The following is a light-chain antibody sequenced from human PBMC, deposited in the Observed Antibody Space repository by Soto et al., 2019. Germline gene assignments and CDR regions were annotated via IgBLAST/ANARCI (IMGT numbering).Light chain of an antibody. Sequence: DIQMTQSPSTLSASVGGRVTITCRASQSISGWVAWYQQKPGKAPKLLIYDDSNLESGVPSRFSGSRSGTEFTLTISSLQADDYATYYCQQYNTYPWTFGQGTKVEIK. V-gene: IGKV1-5*01. CDR1: QSISGW. J-gene: IGKJ1*01. CDR3: QQYNTYPWT. CDR2: DDS.